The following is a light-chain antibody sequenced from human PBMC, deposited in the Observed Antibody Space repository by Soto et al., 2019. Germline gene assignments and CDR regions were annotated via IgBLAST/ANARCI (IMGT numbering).Light chain of an antibody. CDR1: QSVSSSY. V-gene: IGKV3-20*01. CDR2: GAS. Sequence: EIVLTQSPGTLSLSPGERATLSCRASQSVSSSYLAWYQQKGGQAPRLLIYGASSRATGIPDRFSGSGSGTDFTLTISRLEPEDFAVYYCQQYVRSPWTFGQGNKVEIK. CDR3: QQYVRSPWT. J-gene: IGKJ1*01.